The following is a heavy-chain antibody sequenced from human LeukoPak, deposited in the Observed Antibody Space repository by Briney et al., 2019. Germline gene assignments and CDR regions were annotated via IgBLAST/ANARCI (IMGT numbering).Heavy chain of an antibody. CDR1: GYTFTSNY. D-gene: IGHD3-3*01. Sequence: ASVKVSCKAFGYTFTSNYMHWVRQAPGQGPEWMGWINPLNGHTDYAQKFQGRVTMTRDTNTGTLYMELRSLRSDDTAVYYCAREGDFGSYPFDYWGQGTLVIVAS. J-gene: IGHJ4*02. CDR3: AREGDFGSYPFDY. CDR2: INPLNGHT. V-gene: IGHV1-46*01.